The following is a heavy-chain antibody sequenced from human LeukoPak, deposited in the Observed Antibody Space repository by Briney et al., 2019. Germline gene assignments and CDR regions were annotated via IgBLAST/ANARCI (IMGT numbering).Heavy chain of an antibody. CDR3: ARDSRSTWYYY. Sequence: SETLSLTCIVSGVSSKFDSYFWAWFRQPPGKELEWIGTTSYGGNTDYNPSLKSRVTISIDTSKKQFSLRLNSVTAADTAVYYCARDSRSTWYYYWGQGTLVTVSS. CDR2: TSYGGNT. J-gene: IGHJ4*02. D-gene: IGHD6-13*01. CDR1: GVSSKFDSYF. V-gene: IGHV4-39*07.